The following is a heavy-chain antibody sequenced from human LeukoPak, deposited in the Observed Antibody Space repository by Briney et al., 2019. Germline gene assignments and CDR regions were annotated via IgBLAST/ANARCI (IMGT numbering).Heavy chain of an antibody. CDR3: ARGNYGDYQFDY. CDR2: INPNSGDT. D-gene: IGHD4-17*01. Sequence: ASVKVSCKASGYIFTGYYMHWVRQAPGQGLEWMGWINPNSGDTNYAQKFQGRVTMTRDTSISTAYMELSRLRSDDTAVYYCARGNYGDYQFDYWGQGTLVTVSS. V-gene: IGHV1-2*02. CDR1: GYIFTGYY. J-gene: IGHJ4*02.